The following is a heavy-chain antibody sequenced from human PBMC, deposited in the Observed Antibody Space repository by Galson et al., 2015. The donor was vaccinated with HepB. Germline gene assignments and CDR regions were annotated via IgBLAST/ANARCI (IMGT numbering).Heavy chain of an antibody. J-gene: IGHJ6*02. D-gene: IGHD2-21*02. Sequence: SLRLSCAASGFTFSSYSMNWVRQAPGKGLEWVSYISSSSSTIYYADPVKGRFTISRDNAKNSLYLQMNSLRAEDTAVYYCAREVRVVTAVNYYGMDVWGQGTTVTVSS. CDR1: GFTFSSYS. CDR3: AREVRVVTAVNYYGMDV. V-gene: IGHV3-48*01. CDR2: ISSSSSTI.